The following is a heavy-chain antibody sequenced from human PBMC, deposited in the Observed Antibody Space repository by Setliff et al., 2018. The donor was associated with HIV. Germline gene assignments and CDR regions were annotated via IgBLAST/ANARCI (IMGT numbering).Heavy chain of an antibody. CDR2: MNPNSGVS. Sequence: ASVKVSCKASATFTNVDIHWLRRATGQGLEWVGWMNPNSGVSGYAQKFQGRVTMTTDTSTSTAYMELRSLISDDTAVYYCAREGLWFGDRGYYMDVWGTGTAVTVSS. V-gene: IGHV1-8*01. J-gene: IGHJ6*03. CDR3: AREGLWFGDRGYYMDV. CDR1: ATFTNVD. D-gene: IGHD3-10*01.